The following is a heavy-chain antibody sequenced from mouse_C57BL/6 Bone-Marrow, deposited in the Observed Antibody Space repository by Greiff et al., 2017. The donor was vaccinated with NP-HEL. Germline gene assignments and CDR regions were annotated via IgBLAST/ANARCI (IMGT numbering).Heavy chain of an antibody. D-gene: IGHD1-1*01. CDR3: ARDSYGSKDWYFDV. CDR2: INYDGSST. J-gene: IGHJ1*03. Sequence: EVKLVDSEGGLVQPGSSMKLSCTASGFTFSDYYMAWVRQVPEKGLEWVANINYDGSSTYYLDSLKSRFIISRDNAKNILYLQMSSLKSEDTATYYCARDSYGSKDWYFDVWGTGTTVTVSS. V-gene: IGHV5-16*01. CDR1: GFTFSDYY.